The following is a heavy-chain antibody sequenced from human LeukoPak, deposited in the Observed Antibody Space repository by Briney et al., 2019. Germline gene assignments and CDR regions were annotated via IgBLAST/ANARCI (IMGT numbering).Heavy chain of an antibody. CDR3: AREYYLGDYYFDY. D-gene: IGHD2-8*01. J-gene: IGHJ4*02. CDR1: GGSISSYY. CDR2: IYYSGST. Sequence: SETLPLTCTVSGGSISSYYWSWIRQPPGKGLEWIGYIYYSGSTDYNPSLKSRVTISVDTSKNQFSLKLSSVTAADTAVYYCAREYYLGDYYFDYWGQGTLVTVSS. V-gene: IGHV4-59*13.